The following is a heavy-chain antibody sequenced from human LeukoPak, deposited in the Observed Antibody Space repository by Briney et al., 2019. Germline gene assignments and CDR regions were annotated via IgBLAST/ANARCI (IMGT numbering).Heavy chain of an antibody. CDR1: GFTFSSYA. CDR3: ARDRIPDIVVVPAAIFGYYYGMDV. J-gene: IGHJ6*02. V-gene: IGHV3-30*04. D-gene: IGHD2-2*02. CDR2: ISYDGSNK. Sequence: GGSLRLSCAASGFTFSSYAMHWVRQAPGKGLEWVAVISYDGSNKYYADSVKGRFTISRDNSKNTLYLQMNSLGAEDTAVYYCARDRIPDIVVVPAAIFGYYYGMDVWGQGTTVTVSS.